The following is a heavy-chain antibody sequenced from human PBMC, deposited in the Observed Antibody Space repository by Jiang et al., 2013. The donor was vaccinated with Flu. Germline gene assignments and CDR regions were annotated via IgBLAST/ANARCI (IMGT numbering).Heavy chain of an antibody. D-gene: IGHD3-10*01. Sequence: VKPSETLSLTCTVSGGSISSYYWSWIRQPQEGTGVDWVYLLQWEHQLQPSLKSRVTISVDTSKNQFSLKLSSVTAADTAVYYCARESVDRNYYGSGSYYPKIDYWGQGTLVTVSS. CDR1: GGSISSYY. CDR3: ARESVDRNYYGSGSYYPKIDY. CDR2: LLQWEH. J-gene: IGHJ4*02. V-gene: IGHV4-59*01.